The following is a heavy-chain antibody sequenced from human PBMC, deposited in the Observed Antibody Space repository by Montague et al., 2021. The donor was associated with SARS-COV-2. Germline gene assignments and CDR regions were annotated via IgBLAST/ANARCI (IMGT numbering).Heavy chain of an antibody. CDR1: GFIFSSYG. D-gene: IGHD5-12*01. V-gene: IGHV3-33*01. CDR2: IWYDGGKK. CDR3: ARSGYNGYDILDY. J-gene: IGHJ4*02. Sequence: SLRLSCAASGFIFSSYGMHWVRLAPGKGLEWVAVIWYDGGKKYHADSLKSRFAISRDNSKNTLYLQMDSLRVEDTAVYYCARSGYNGYDILDYWGQGTLVTVSS.